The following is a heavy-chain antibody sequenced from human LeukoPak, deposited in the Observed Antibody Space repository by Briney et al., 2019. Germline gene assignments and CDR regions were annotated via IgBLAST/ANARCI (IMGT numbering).Heavy chain of an antibody. CDR2: INPNSGGT. Sequence: GASVKVSCKASGYTFTGYYMHWVRQAPGQGLEWMGWINPNSGGTNYAQKFQGRVTMTRDTSISTAYMELSRLRSDDTAVYYCARDIGSSGFGELSGWFDPWGQGTLVTVSS. CDR1: GYTFTGYY. CDR3: ARDIGSSGFGELSGWFDP. D-gene: IGHD3-10*01. V-gene: IGHV1-2*02. J-gene: IGHJ5*02.